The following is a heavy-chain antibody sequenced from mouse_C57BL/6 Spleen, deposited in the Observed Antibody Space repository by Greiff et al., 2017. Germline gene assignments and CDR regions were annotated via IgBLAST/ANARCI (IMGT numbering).Heavy chain of an antibody. CDR3: TREDAYYAMDY. V-gene: IGHV5-9-1*02. CDR1: GFTFSSYA. CDR2: ISSGGDYI. J-gene: IGHJ4*01. Sequence: EVKLQESGEGLVKPGGSLKLSCAASGFTFSSYAMSWVRQTPEKRLEWVAYISSGGDYIYYADTVKGRFTISRDNARNTLYLQMSSQKSEDTAMYYCTREDAYYAMDYWGQGTSVTVSS.